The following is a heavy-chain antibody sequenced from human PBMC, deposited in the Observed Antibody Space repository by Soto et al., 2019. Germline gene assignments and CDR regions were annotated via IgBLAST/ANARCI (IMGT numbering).Heavy chain of an antibody. Sequence: SETLSLTCTVSGGSVTSGSYYWSWIRQPPGKGLEWIGFIHYSGSTNYNPSLKSRVTMSVDTSKNQFSLKLTSVNAADTAVYYCTRGGDAYKNGHWGQGTLVTVSS. D-gene: IGHD2-21*01. CDR2: IHYSGST. CDR3: TRGGDAYKNGH. CDR1: GGSVTSGSYY. V-gene: IGHV4-61*01. J-gene: IGHJ4*02.